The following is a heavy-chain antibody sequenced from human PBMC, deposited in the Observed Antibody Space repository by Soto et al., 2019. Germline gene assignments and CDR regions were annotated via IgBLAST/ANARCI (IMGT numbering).Heavy chain of an antibody. CDR1: GAFIGSSY. J-gene: IGHJ4*02. V-gene: IGHV4-59*01. Sequence: SETLSVTCTVSGAFIGSSYWSWIRQPPGKGLEWIGYIFHSGSTNYNPSLKSRVTISVDTSKKQLSPNLSSLTTADTAVYCCARGGNRYSSTSSGVGGFDYWRQGTLVTVSS. CDR2: IFHSGST. D-gene: IGHD5-12*01. CDR3: ARGGNRYSSTSSGVGGFDY.